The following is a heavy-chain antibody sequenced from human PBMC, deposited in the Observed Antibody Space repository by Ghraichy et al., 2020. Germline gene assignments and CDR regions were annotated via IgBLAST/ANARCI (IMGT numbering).Heavy chain of an antibody. CDR3: AKGLNYYYYYYMDV. J-gene: IGHJ6*03. Sequence: GESLNISCAASGFTFSSYAMSWVRQAPGKGLEWVSAISGSGGSTYYADSVKGRFTISRDNSKNTLYLQMNSLRAEDTAVYYCAKGLNYYYYYYMDVWGKGTTVTVSS. V-gene: IGHV3-23*01. CDR1: GFTFSSYA. CDR2: ISGSGGST.